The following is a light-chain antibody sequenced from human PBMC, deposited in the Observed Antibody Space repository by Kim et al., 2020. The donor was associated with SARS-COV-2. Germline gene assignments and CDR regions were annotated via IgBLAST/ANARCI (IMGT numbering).Light chain of an antibody. CDR2: NDY. J-gene: IGLJ2*01. CDR1: KVRDKS. CDR3: QVWDSGSSHVV. Sequence: PVKAARITCGGTKVRDKSVHWYQQRQGQAPYLVIYNDYDRPSGIGERVSGSNSGSTATLTISRGEAGDEADYYCQVWDSGSSHVVFGGGTQLTVL. V-gene: IGLV3-21*04.